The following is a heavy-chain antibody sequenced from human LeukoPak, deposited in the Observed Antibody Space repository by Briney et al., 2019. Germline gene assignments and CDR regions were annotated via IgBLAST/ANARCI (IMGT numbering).Heavy chain of an antibody. CDR3: AKAGARGNVNWFDS. V-gene: IGHV3-23*01. CDR2: ISGSGRST. Sequence: GGSLRLSGAASGFSFTSYAMNWVRQAPGKGLEWVSAISGSGRSTYSADSVRGRFTTSRDNSKNILYLQMNNLRGEDTAVYYCAKAGARGNVNWFDSWGQGTLVTVSS. J-gene: IGHJ5*01. CDR1: GFSFTSYA. D-gene: IGHD1-1*01.